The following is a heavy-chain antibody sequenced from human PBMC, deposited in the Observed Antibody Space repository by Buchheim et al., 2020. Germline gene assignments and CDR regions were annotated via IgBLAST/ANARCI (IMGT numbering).Heavy chain of an antibody. CDR1: GYTFTTYY. J-gene: IGHJ4*02. D-gene: IGHD3-22*01. CDR2: INPSDGRS. Sequence: QVQLVQSGAEVKKSGASVKVSCKASGYTFTTYYIHWVRQAPGQGLEWVGLINPSDGRSIYAQNFQDRVTLTSDTSTSVVNLEMSSLKSEDTAVYFCARFAVHRSGGYDYWGQGT. V-gene: IGHV1-46*01. CDR3: ARFAVHRSGGYDY.